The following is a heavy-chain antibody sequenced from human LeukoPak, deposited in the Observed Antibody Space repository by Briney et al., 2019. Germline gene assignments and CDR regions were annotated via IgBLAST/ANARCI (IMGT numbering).Heavy chain of an antibody. CDR3: ARDQSDIVATTPIDY. CDR2: INSDGSST. J-gene: IGHJ4*02. Sequence: GGSLRLSCAASGFTFSSYWMHWVRQAPGKGLVWVSRINSDGSSTSYADSVKGRFTISRDNAKNTLYLQVNSLRAEDTAVYYCARDQSDIVATTPIDYWGQGTLVTVSS. V-gene: IGHV3-74*01. D-gene: IGHD5-12*01. CDR1: GFTFSSYW.